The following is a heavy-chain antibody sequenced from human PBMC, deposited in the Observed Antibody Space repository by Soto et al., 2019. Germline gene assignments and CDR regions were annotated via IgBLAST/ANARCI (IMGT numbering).Heavy chain of an antibody. CDR1: GYTFTDYH. Sequence: GASVKVSCKASGYTFTDYHMHWVRQAPGQGLEWMGWINPNSGGTNYAQKFQGRVTMTRDTSISTAYMELNRLRSDDTAVYYCARDQSPSSGWPGMDVWGQGTTVTVSS. D-gene: IGHD6-19*01. J-gene: IGHJ6*02. CDR2: INPNSGGT. CDR3: ARDQSPSSGWPGMDV. V-gene: IGHV1-2*02.